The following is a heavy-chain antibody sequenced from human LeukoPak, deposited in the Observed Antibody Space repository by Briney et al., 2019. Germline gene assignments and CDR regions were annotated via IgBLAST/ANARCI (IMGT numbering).Heavy chain of an antibody. CDR1: GLTFSSYG. CDR3: AKVDSSDYGDLRIPADY. CDR2: ISYDGSNK. D-gene: IGHD4-17*01. J-gene: IGHJ4*02. Sequence: ERSLRLSCAASGLTFSSYGMHWVRQAPGKGLEWVAVISYDGSNKYYAESVKGRFTISRDNSKNTLYLQMNSLRVEDTAVYYCAKVDSSDYGDLRIPADYWGQGTLVIVSS. V-gene: IGHV3-30*18.